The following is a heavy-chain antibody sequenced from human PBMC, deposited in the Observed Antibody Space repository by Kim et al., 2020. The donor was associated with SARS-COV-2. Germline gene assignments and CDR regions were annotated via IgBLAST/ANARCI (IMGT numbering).Heavy chain of an antibody. CDR3: ARESSYSSGWKPFDY. V-gene: IGHV4-4*02. J-gene: IGHJ4*02. D-gene: IGHD6-19*01. CDR2: IYHSGST. CDR1: GGSISSSNW. Sequence: SETLSLTCAVSGGSISSSNWWSWVRQPPGKGLEWIGEIYHSGSTNYNPSLKSRVTISVDKSKNQFSLKLSSVTAADTAVYYCARESSYSSGWKPFDYWGQGTLVTVSS.